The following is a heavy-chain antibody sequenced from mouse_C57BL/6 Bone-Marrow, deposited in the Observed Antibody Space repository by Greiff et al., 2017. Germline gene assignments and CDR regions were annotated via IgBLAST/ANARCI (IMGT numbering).Heavy chain of an antibody. V-gene: IGHV3-6*01. D-gene: IGHD2-4*01. J-gene: IGHJ4*01. CDR3: ARRLDDYDGSYAMDY. CDR2: ISYDGSN. Sequence: EVKLVESGPGLVKPSQSLSLTCSVTGYSITSGYYWNWIRQFPGNKLEWMGYISYDGSNNYNPSLKNRISITRDTSKNQFFLKLNSVTTEDTATYYCARRLDDYDGSYAMDYWGQGTSVTVSS. CDR1: GYSITSGYY.